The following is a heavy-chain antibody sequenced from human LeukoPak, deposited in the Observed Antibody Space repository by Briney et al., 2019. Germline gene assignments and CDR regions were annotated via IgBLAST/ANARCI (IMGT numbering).Heavy chain of an antibody. V-gene: IGHV1-69-2*01. CDR2: VDPEDGET. CDR3: ATRSTPEGDQDAFDI. Sequence: ASVKVSCKVSGYTFTDYYMHWVQQAPGKGLEWMGLVDPEDGETIYAEKFQGRVTITADTSTDKAYMELSSLRSEDTAVYYCATRSTPEGDQDAFDIWGQGTMVTVSS. CDR1: GYTFTDYY. D-gene: IGHD2-21*02. J-gene: IGHJ3*02.